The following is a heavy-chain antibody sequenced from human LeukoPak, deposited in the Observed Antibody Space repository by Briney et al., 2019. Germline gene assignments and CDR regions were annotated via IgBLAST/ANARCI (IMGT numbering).Heavy chain of an antibody. CDR1: GYTFTSYG. D-gene: IGHD3-9*01. CDR3: AREYDILTGYYSFDY. CDR2: ISAYNGNT. V-gene: IGHV1-18*01. J-gene: IGHJ4*02. Sequence: ASVNVSCKASGYTFTSYGISWVRQAPGQGLEWMGWISAYNGNTNYAQKLQGRVTMTTDTSTSTAYMELRSLRSDDTAVYYCAREYDILTGYYSFDYWGQGTLVTVSS.